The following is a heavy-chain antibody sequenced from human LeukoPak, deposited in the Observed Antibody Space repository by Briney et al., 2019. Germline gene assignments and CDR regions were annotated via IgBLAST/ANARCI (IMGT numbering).Heavy chain of an antibody. Sequence: SETLSLTCTVSGGSISVYYWSWIRQPPGKGLEWIGYIYYSGSTNYNPSLKSRVTISVDTSKNQFSLKLSSVTAADTAVYYCARHPSTGSRIFDYWGQGTLVTVSS. CDR2: IYYSGST. V-gene: IGHV4-59*08. J-gene: IGHJ4*02. CDR1: GGSISVYY. CDR3: ARHPSTGSRIFDY. D-gene: IGHD1-1*01.